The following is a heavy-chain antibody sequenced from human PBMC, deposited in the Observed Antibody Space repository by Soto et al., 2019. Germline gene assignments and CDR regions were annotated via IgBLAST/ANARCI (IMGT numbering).Heavy chain of an antibody. CDR2: INPDSGET. D-gene: IGHD6-19*01. CDR3: ARDRWLTTRDFDY. CDR1: GYTFTDFS. V-gene: IGHV1-3*01. J-gene: IGHJ4*02. Sequence: VASVKVSCKASGYTFTDFSIHWVRQAPRQGLEWVGWINPDSGETTSSQNFQGRVTVTRDTSATTVYMELSSLTSEDTAMYYCARDRWLTTRDFDYWGEGTLVTVSS.